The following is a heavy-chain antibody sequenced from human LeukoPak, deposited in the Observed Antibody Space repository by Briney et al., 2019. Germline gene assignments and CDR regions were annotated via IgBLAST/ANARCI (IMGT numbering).Heavy chain of an antibody. D-gene: IGHD3-10*01. V-gene: IGHV1-2*02. CDR3: ARPTYGSGSYYPFDY. J-gene: IGHJ4*02. CDR2: INPNSVGT. CDR1: GYTFTGYY. Sequence: ASVKVSCKASGYTFTGYYMHWVRQAPGQGLEWMGWINPNSVGTNYAQKVQGRVTMTRDTSISTAYMELSRLRSDDTAVYYCARPTYGSGSYYPFDYWGQGTLVTVSS.